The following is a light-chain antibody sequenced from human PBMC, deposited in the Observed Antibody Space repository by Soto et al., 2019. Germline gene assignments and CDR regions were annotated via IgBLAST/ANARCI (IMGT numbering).Light chain of an antibody. CDR2: DAS. CDR3: QHRANWPLT. V-gene: IGKV3-11*01. J-gene: IGKJ4*01. Sequence: DIVLTQSPATLSLSPGERATLSCRASQSVGKWLVWYQQKPGQAPRLLIYDASTRASGIPARFSGSGSGTDFTLTISSLEPDDFAVYYCQHRANWPLTFGGGSKVEIK. CDR1: QSVGKW.